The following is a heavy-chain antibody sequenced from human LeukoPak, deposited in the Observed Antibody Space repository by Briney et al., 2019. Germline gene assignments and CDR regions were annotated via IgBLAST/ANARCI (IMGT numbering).Heavy chain of an antibody. CDR3: AKAEVAVVAASPEY. V-gene: IGHV3-30*04. J-gene: IGHJ4*02. Sequence: GRSLRLSCAASGFTFSSYAMHWVRQAPGKGLEWVAVISYDGIYKYYADSVQDRFNISRDNSKNILYLQMNSLRREDTALYYCAKAEVAVVAASPEYWGQGTLVTVSS. CDR1: GFTFSSYA. D-gene: IGHD2-15*01. CDR2: ISYDGIYK.